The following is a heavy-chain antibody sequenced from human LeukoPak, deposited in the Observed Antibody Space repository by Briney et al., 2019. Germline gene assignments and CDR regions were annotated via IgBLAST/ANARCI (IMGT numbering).Heavy chain of an antibody. V-gene: IGHV3-23*01. J-gene: IGHJ3*01. D-gene: IGHD3-22*01. CDR2: ISGNGGST. Sequence: GGSLRLSCAASGFTFSSYAVSWVGQARGKGLEWVSAISGNGGSTYYADSVKGRFTISRDNSKNTLYLQMNSLRAEDTAVYYCETYYYDSSGPPWGWGQGTIVTVSS. CDR1: GFTFSSYA. CDR3: ETYYYDSSGPPWG.